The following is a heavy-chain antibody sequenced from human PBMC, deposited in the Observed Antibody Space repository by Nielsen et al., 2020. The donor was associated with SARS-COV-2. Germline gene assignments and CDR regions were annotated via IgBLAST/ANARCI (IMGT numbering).Heavy chain of an antibody. Sequence: VRQMPGKGLEWMGIIYPGDSDTRYSPSFQGQVTISADKSISTAYLQWSSLKASDTAMYYCARRGVGRAYDFRSGSFDYWGQGTLVTVSS. CDR3: ARRGVGRAYDFRSGSFDY. CDR2: IYPGDSDT. D-gene: IGHD3-3*01. J-gene: IGHJ4*02. V-gene: IGHV5-51*01.